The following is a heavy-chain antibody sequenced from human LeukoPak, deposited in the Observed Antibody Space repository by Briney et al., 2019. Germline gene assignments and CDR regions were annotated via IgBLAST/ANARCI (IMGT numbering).Heavy chain of an antibody. V-gene: IGHV4-39*07. CDR2: IYYSGST. D-gene: IGHD5-24*01. CDR1: GGSISSNSYY. J-gene: IGHJ3*02. CDR3: ARGRGWLQLHRWRAFDI. Sequence: SETLSLTCAVSGGSISSNSYYWGWIRQPPGKGLEWIGSIYYSGSTYYNPSLKSRVTISVDTSKNQFSLKLSSVTAADTAVYYCARGRGWLQLHRWRAFDIWGQGTMVTVSS.